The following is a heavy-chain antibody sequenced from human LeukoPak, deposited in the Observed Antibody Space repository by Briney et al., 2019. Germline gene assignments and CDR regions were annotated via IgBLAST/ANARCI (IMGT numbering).Heavy chain of an antibody. CDR2: INHSGST. J-gene: IGHJ6*03. V-gene: IGHV4-34*01. Sequence: GSLRLSCAASGFTFSSYGMHWVRQAPGKGLEWIGEINHSGSTNYNPSLKSRVTISVDTSKNQFSLKLSSVTAADTAVYYCAREPRPKYCSGGSCFPGRSYYYYMDVWGKGTTVTVSS. CDR1: GFTFSSYG. CDR3: AREPRPKYCSGGSCFPGRSYYYYMDV. D-gene: IGHD2-15*01.